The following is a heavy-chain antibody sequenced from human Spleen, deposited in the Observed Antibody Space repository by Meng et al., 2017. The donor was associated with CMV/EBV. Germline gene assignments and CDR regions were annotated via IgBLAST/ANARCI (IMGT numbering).Heavy chain of an antibody. D-gene: IGHD1-1*01. J-gene: IGHJ4*02. Sequence: VKVSCKASGYTFTSYYMHWVRQAPGQGLEWMGGIIPIFGTANYAQKFQGRVTITTDESTSTAYMELSSLRSEDTAVYYCARDAHQGTGFDYWGQGTLVTVSS. CDR2: IIPIFGTA. CDR3: ARDAHQGTGFDY. CDR1: GYTFTSYY. V-gene: IGHV1-69*05.